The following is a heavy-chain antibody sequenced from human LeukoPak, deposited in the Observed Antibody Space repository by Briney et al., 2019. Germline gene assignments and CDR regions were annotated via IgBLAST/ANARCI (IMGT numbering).Heavy chain of an antibody. J-gene: IGHJ4*02. D-gene: IGHD6-13*01. CDR2: ISAYNGNT. Sequence: ASVKVSCKASGYTFTSYGIGWVRQAPGQGLEWMGWISAYNGNTNYAQKLQGRVTMTTDTSTSTAYMELRSLRSDDAAVYYCARSIAAAAWPGVPNYWGQGTLVTVSS. CDR3: ARSIAAAAWPGVPNY. V-gene: IGHV1-18*01. CDR1: GYTFTSYG.